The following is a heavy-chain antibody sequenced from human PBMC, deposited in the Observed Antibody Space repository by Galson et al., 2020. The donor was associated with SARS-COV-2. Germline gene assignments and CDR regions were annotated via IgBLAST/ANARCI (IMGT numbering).Heavy chain of an antibody. D-gene: IGHD4-17*01. CDR3: ARDQPYGYYGCGAFDD. V-gene: IGHV3-30*04. Sequence: GESLKISCAASGFTFSSYAMHWVRQAPGKVLEWVAVISYDGSNKYYADSVKGRFTISRNNSKNTLYLQMNSLRAEDTAVYYCARDQPYGYYGCGAFDDWGQGPLVTVSS. CDR1: GFTFSSYA. CDR2: ISYDGSNK. J-gene: IGHJ4*02.